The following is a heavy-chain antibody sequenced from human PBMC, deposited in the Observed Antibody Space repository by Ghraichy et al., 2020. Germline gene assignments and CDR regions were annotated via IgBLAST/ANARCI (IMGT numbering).Heavy chain of an antibody. Sequence: SLNISCAASGFTFDDYAMHWVRQAPGKGLEWVSGISWNSGSIGYADSVKGRFTISRDNAKNSLYLQMNSLRAEDTALYYCAKDMSPFGGMGYSFDYWGQGTLVTVSS. CDR1: GFTFDDYA. CDR3: AKDMSPFGGMGYSFDY. D-gene: IGHD6-13*01. J-gene: IGHJ4*02. CDR2: ISWNSGSI. V-gene: IGHV3-9*01.